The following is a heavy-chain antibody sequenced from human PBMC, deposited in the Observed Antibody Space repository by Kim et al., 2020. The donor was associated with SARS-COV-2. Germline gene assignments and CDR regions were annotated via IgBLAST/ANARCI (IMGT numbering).Heavy chain of an antibody. D-gene: IGHD2-15*01. J-gene: IGHJ4*02. CDR3: ARIRPYCTGGSCFPSNFYH. V-gene: IGHV4-34*01. CDR2: IDRGGGT. CDR1: GGSLSGYY. Sequence: SETLSLTCAVYGGSLSGYYGSWIRQSPGKGLEWIGQIDRGGGTNYNPSLKSRVTISIDMSKSQFSLKLSSVTDADTAIYYCARIRPYCTGGSCFPSNFYHGGPGTLVTLPA.